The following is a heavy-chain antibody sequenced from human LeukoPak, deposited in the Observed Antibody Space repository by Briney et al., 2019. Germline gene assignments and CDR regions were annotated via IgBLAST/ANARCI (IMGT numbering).Heavy chain of an antibody. CDR1: GFTFSSYA. CDR3: AKASGWTRFDY. CDR2: ISGSGGST. J-gene: IGHJ4*02. Sequence: GGSLRLSCAASGFTFSSYAMSWVRQAPGKGLEWVSSISGSGGSTYYADPVKGRFTISRVNSRTTLYLQMNSLRADDTAVYYCAKASGWTRFDYWGQGTLVTVSS. D-gene: IGHD6-19*01. V-gene: IGHV3-23*01.